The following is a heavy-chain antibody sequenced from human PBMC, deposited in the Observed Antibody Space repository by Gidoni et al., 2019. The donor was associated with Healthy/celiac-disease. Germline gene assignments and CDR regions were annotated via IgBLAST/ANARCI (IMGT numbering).Heavy chain of an antibody. Sequence: EVQLLESGGGLLQPGWSLRLSWAASGFTFSSYAMSWVRQAPGKGLERVSEISGSGGSTYYADYVKDRLTISRNNSKNTLYLQMNSLRTEDKAVYYCAKSHIVVVIASPFDYWGQGTLVTVSS. CDR2: ISGSGGST. V-gene: IGHV3-23*01. CDR1: GFTFSSYA. J-gene: IGHJ4*02. D-gene: IGHD2-21*01. CDR3: AKSHIVVVIASPFDY.